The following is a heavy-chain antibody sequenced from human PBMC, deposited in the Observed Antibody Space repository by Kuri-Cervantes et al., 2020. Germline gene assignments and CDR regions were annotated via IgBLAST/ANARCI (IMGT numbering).Heavy chain of an antibody. D-gene: IGHD3-3*01. CDR1: GFTFSSYA. CDR3: ARTYYGFWSGYLHYYYYGMDV. Sequence: GGSLRLSCAASGFTFSSYAMHWVRQAPGKGLEWVAVISYDGSNKYYADSVKGRFTISRDNSKNTLYLQMNSLRAEDTAVYYCARTYYGFWSGYLHYYYYGMDVWGQGTTVTVSS. V-gene: IGHV3-30-3*01. J-gene: IGHJ6*02. CDR2: ISYDGSNK.